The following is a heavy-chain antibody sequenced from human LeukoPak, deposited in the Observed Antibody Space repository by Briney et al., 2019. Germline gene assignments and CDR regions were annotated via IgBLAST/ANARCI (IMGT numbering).Heavy chain of an antibody. J-gene: IGHJ4*02. V-gene: IGHV3-11*01. CDR2: ITNSGDTK. CDR3: LRDWDY. CDR1: GFTFSDYY. Sequence: PGGSLRLSCAASGFTFSDYYMSWIRRAPGRGLEWIAYITNSGDTKHYADSVKGRFIISRDNAKNSLYLQTDSLRAEDTAVYYCLRDWDYWGQGILVTVSS.